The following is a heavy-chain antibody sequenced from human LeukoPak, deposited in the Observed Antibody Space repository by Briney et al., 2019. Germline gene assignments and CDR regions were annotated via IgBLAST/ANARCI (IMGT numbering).Heavy chain of an antibody. D-gene: IGHD3-16*02. CDR1: GLTFSSYV. J-gene: IGHJ4*02. CDR3: TTSYYDCVWRSYRYQKYYFDY. Sequence: GGSLRLSCAASGLTFSSYVMHWVRQAPGKGLEWVGRIKSKTDGGTTDYAAPVKGRFTISRDDSKNTLYLQMNSLKTEDTAVYYCTTSYYDCVWRSYRYQKYYFDYWGQGTLVTVSS. CDR2: IKSKTDGGTT. V-gene: IGHV3-15*01.